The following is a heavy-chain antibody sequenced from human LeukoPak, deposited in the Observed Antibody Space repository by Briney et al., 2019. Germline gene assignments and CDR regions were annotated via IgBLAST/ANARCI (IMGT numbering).Heavy chain of an antibody. Sequence: GGSLRLSCAASGFTFSSYAMHWVRQVPGRGLEWVALTSYDGSDTYYADSVKGRFTISRDNSKNTLYLQMNSLRIEDTAVYYCAKIRDASGSYYRLFAYWGQGTLVTVS. J-gene: IGHJ4*02. CDR1: GFTFSSYA. CDR3: AKIRDASGSYYRLFAY. CDR2: TSYDGSDT. D-gene: IGHD3-10*01. V-gene: IGHV3-30*18.